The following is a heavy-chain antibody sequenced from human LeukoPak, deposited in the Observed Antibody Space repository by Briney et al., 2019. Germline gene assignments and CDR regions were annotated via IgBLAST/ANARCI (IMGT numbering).Heavy chain of an antibody. CDR1: GLTFSRAT. J-gene: IGHJ5*02. CDR3: AAGSEP. CDR2: IVVDSGDT. V-gene: IGHV1-58*02. Sequence: SVKVSCKTSGLTFSRATMQWVRQARGQRLEWIGWIVVDSGDTNYAAKFHERVTITRDMSTTTAYMELSSLRSEDTAVYYCAAGSEPWGQGTLVIVSS.